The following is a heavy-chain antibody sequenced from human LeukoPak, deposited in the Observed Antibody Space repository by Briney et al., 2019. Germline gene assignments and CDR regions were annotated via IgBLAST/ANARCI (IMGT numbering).Heavy chain of an antibody. CDR3: ARDEADYGSGRLGYYYYGMDV. Sequence: SETLSLTCTVSGGSISSCYWSWIRQPAGKGLEWIGRIYTSGSTNYNPSLKSRVTMSVDTSKNQFSLKLSSVTAADTAVYYCARDEADYGSGRLGYYYYGMDVWGQGTTVTVSS. CDR1: GGSISSCY. CDR2: IYTSGST. V-gene: IGHV4-4*07. D-gene: IGHD3-10*01. J-gene: IGHJ6*02.